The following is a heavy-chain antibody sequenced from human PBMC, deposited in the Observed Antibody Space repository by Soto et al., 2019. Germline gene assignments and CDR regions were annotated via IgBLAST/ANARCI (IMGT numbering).Heavy chain of an antibody. D-gene: IGHD3-10*01. Sequence: RALVKIGFKGSGYCCTRYAMNWWRQDTGQRLEWMGRINTCNGNTKYTQKLQGRATITRDTSASTAYMELSSLRSEDTAVYYCARAGEFLCFGENTDYYYGMDVWGQGTPVTVSS. J-gene: IGHJ6*02. CDR2: INTCNGNT. CDR3: ARAGEFLCFGENTDYYYGMDV. V-gene: IGHV1-3*04. CDR1: GYCCTRYA.